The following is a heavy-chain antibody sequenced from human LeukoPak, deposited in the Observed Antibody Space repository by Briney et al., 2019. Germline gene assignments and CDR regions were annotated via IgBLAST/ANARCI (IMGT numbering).Heavy chain of an antibody. Sequence: PGGSLRLSCAASGFTFSSYGMHWVRQAPGKGLEWVAVISYDGSNKYYADSVKGRFTISRDNSKNTLYLQMNSLRAEDTAVYYCARENKDITIFGVARTLDYWGQGTLVTVSS. V-gene: IGHV3-30*03. D-gene: IGHD3-3*01. J-gene: IGHJ4*02. CDR2: ISYDGSNK. CDR3: ARENKDITIFGVARTLDY. CDR1: GFTFSSYG.